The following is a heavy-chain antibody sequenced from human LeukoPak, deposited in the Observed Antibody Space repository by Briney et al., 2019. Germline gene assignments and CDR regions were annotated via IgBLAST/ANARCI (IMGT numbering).Heavy chain of an antibody. Sequence: GGSLRLSCTASGFTFSDYGMHWVRQAPGKRLEWVAVIWYDGTNQYYADSAEGRFTISRDNSKNTLYLQMHSLRAEDTAVYYCARDSRGPGTIPAYYLDYWGQGTLVTVSS. V-gene: IGHV3-33*01. D-gene: IGHD2-2*02. CDR1: GFTFSDYG. CDR3: ARDSRGPGTIPAYYLDY. CDR2: IWYDGTNQ. J-gene: IGHJ4*02.